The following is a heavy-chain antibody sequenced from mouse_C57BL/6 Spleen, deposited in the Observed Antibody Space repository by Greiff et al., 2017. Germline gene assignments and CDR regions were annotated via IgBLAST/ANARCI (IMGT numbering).Heavy chain of an antibody. CDR2: INPGSGGT. Sequence: VQLQQSGAELVRPGTSVKVSCKASGYAFTNYLIEWVKQRPGQGLEWIGVINPGSGGTNYNEKFKGKATLTADKSSSTAYMQLSSLTSEDSAVYFCARKGGYDYDGAWFAYWGQGTLVTVSA. V-gene: IGHV1-54*01. CDR3: ARKGGYDYDGAWFAY. CDR1: GYAFTNYL. D-gene: IGHD2-4*01. J-gene: IGHJ3*01.